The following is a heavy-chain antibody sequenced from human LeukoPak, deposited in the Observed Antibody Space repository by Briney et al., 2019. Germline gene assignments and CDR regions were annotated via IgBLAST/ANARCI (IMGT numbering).Heavy chain of an antibody. D-gene: IGHD3-3*01. J-gene: IGHJ4*02. CDR3: ASAGAVVNYDFWSGSEN. CDR2: IYYSGST. Sequence: SQTLSLTCTVSGGSISSGGYYWRWIRQHPGKGLEWIGYIYYSGSTYYNPSLKSRVTISVDTSKNQFSLKLSSVTAADTAVYYCASAGAVVNYDFWSGSENWGQGTLVTVSS. V-gene: IGHV4-31*03. CDR1: GGSISSGGYY.